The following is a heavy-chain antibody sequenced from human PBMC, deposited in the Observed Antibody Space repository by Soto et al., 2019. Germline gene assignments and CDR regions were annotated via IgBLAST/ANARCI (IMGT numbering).Heavy chain of an antibody. J-gene: IGHJ3*02. D-gene: IGHD1-1*01. CDR3: ARDGVEYNWTEGGGLFDI. CDR1: SGSISSSNW. Sequence: QVQLQESGPGLVKPSGTLSLTCAVSSGSISSSNWWSWVRQPPGKGLEWIGEIYHSGSTNYNPSLKSRVTISVDKSKNQFSLKLGSVTAADTAVYYCARDGVEYNWTEGGGLFDIWGQGTMVTVSS. CDR2: IYHSGST. V-gene: IGHV4-4*02.